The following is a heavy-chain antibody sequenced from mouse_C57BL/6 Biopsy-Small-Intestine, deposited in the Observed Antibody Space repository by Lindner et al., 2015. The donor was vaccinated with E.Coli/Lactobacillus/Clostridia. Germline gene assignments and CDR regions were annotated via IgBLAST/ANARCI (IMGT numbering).Heavy chain of an antibody. Sequence: VQLQESGPELVKPGASVKISCKASGYTFTDYYINWVKQRPGQGLEWIGWIYPGSGNTQYIEKFKGRTTLTVDTSSSTAYMQLTGLTSEDSAVYFCARYDGYRAWFAYWGQGTLVTVSA. CDR1: GYTFTDYY. CDR2: IYPGSGNT. J-gene: IGHJ3*01. V-gene: IGHV1-84*01. D-gene: IGHD2-3*01. CDR3: ARYDGYRAWFAY.